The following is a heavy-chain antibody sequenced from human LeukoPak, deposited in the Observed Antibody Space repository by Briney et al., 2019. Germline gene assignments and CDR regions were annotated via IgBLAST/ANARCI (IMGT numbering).Heavy chain of an antibody. Sequence: PSETLSLTCTVSGYSISSGYDWGWIRQPPGKGLEWIGSIYYRRTTYYNPSLKSRVTISIDTSKNQFSLKLSSVTAADTAVYYCARDTPPAYCGGDCYYPDAFDIWGQGTMVTVSS. J-gene: IGHJ3*02. V-gene: IGHV4-38-2*02. D-gene: IGHD2-21*02. CDR3: ARDTPPAYCGGDCYYPDAFDI. CDR2: IYYRRTT. CDR1: GYSISSGYD.